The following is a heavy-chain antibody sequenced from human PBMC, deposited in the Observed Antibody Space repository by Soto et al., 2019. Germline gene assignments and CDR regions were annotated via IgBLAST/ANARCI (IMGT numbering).Heavy chain of an antibody. CDR1: GFSLSNARMG. J-gene: IGHJ3*02. Sequence: QVTLKESGPVLVKPTETLTLTCTVSGFSLSNARMGVSWIRQPPGQALEWFAHIFSNDEKSYSTSLKSRLTSSTDASKSQVVLTMTTMYPVDTATYYCARIRGYDSSGLDAFDIWGQGTMVTVSS. D-gene: IGHD3-22*01. CDR3: ARIRGYDSSGLDAFDI. V-gene: IGHV2-26*01. CDR2: IFSNDEK.